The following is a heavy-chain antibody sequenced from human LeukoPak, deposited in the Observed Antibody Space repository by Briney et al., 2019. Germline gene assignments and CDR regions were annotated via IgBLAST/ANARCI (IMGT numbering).Heavy chain of an antibody. CDR1: GGSISSSSYY. Sequence: SETLSLTCTVSGGSISSSSYYWGWIRQPPGKGLEWIGSIYYSGSTYYNPSLKSRVTISVDTSRNQFSLRLSSVTAADTAVYYCTQGAGWLIDYWGQGILVSVSS. D-gene: IGHD3-16*01. CDR3: TQGAGWLIDY. CDR2: IYYSGST. V-gene: IGHV4-39*03. J-gene: IGHJ4*02.